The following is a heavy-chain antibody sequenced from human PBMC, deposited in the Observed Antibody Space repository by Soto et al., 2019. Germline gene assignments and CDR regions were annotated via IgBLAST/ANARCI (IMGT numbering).Heavy chain of an antibody. CDR2: ISGSGGST. CDR3: AKSTRGFLEWSYDY. CDR1: GFTFSSYA. V-gene: IGHV3-23*01. J-gene: IGHJ4*02. D-gene: IGHD3-3*01. Sequence: EVQLLESGGGLVQPGGSLRLSCAASGFTFSSYAMSWVRQAPGKGLEWVSAISGSGGSTYYADSVKGLFTISRDNSKNTLYLQMISLRAEDTAVYYCAKSTRGFLEWSYDYWGQGTLVTVSS.